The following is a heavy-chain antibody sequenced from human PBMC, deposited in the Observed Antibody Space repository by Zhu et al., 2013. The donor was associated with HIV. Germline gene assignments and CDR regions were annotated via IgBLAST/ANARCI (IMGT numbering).Heavy chain of an antibody. CDR1: GYTFTSYA. Sequence: QVQLVQSGAEVKKPGASVKVSCKASGYTFTSYAMHWVRQAPGQRLEWMGWINAGNGNTKYSQKFQGRVTITRDTSASTAYMDLSSLRSEDTAVYYCARPSYCSSTSCYIAPLDYWAREPWSPSP. V-gene: IGHV1-3*01. CDR3: ARPSYCSSTSCYIAPLDY. D-gene: IGHD2-2*02. J-gene: IGHJ4*02. CDR2: INAGNGNT.